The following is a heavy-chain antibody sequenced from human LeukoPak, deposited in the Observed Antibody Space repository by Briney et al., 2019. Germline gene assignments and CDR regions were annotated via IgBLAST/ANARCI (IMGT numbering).Heavy chain of an antibody. V-gene: IGHV4-39*07. D-gene: IGHD6-6*01. J-gene: IGHJ4*02. CDR2: IYYSGRT. CDR3: ARIAYSSSTDY. Sequence: PSETLSLTCTVSVGSISSSNYYWGWIRQPPGKGLECIGSIYYSGRTYYKSSLKSRVTISVDTSNNQFSLKLNSVTAADTAVYYCARIAYSSSTDYWGQGTLVTVSS. CDR1: VGSISSSNYY.